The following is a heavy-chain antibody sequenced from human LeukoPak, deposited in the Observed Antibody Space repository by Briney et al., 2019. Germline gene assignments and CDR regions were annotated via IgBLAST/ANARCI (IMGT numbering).Heavy chain of an antibody. J-gene: IGHJ4*02. CDR3: ARYTPTGTTGDS. D-gene: IGHD1-7*01. CDR2: IYNGGST. CDR1: GSSISSGGYY. V-gene: IGHV4-31*03. Sequence: PSETLSLTCTVSGSSISSGGYYWSWIRQHPGKGLEWIGYIYNGGSTYYNPSLKSRVTISVDTSKNQFSLKLTSVTAADTAVYYCARYTPTGTTGDSWGQGTLVTVSS.